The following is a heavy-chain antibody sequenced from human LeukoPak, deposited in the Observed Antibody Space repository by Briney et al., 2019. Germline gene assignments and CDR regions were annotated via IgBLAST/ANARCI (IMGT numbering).Heavy chain of an antibody. V-gene: IGHV1-8*02. CDR2: MNANSGNT. CDR3: ATYYYDSSGYWD. D-gene: IGHD3-22*01. J-gene: IGHJ4*02. Sequence: ASVKVSCKASGYTFTGYYMHWVRQATGQGLEWMGWMNANSGNTGYAQKFQGRVTMTRNTSISTAYMELSSLRSEDTAVYYCATYYYDSSGYWDWGQGTLVTVSS. CDR1: GYTFTGYY.